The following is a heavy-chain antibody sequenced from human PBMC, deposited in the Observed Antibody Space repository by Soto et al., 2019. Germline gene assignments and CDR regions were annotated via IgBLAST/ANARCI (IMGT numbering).Heavy chain of an antibody. CDR1: GFTFSSYG. V-gene: IGHV3-33*01. Sequence: GGSLRLSCAASGFTFSSYGMHWVRQAPGKGLEWVAVIWYDGSNKYYADSVKGRFTISRDNSKNTLYLQMNSLRAEDTAVYYCARDTLTGYYYMDVWGKGTTVTVSS. D-gene: IGHD3-9*01. CDR3: ARDTLTGYYYMDV. CDR2: IWYDGSNK. J-gene: IGHJ6*03.